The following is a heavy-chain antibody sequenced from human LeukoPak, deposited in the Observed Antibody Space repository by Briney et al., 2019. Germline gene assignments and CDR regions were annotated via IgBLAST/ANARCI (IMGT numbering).Heavy chain of an antibody. CDR3: ARLVDAFDV. J-gene: IGHJ3*01. Sequence: GGSLRLSCAASGFTFSNYAMNWVRQAPGKGLEWLSSISSISSYIYYADSVKGRFTISRDNAKNSLYLQMTSLRAEDTAVYYCARLVDAFDVWGQGKMVIVSS. CDR2: ISSISSYI. CDR1: GFTFSNYA. V-gene: IGHV3-21*01.